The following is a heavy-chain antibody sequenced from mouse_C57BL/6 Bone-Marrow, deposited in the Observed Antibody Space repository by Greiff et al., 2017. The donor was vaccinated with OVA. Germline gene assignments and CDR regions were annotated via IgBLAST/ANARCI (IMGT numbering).Heavy chain of an antibody. D-gene: IGHD2-1*01. CDR1: GFSLTSYG. V-gene: IGHV2-2*01. CDR2: IWRGGST. Sequence: MQLVESGPGLVQPSQSLSITCTVSGFSLTSYGVHWVRQSPGKGLEWLGVIWRGGSTDYNAAFISRLSISKDNSKSQVFFKMNSLQADDTAIYYCASPGNWSAMDYWGQGTSVTVSS. CDR3: ASPGNWSAMDY. J-gene: IGHJ4*01.